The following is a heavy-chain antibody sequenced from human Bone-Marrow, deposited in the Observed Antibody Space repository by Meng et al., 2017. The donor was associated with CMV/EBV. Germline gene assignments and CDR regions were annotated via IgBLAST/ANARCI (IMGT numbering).Heavy chain of an antibody. V-gene: IGHV5-51*01. CDR1: GYSFTSYW. J-gene: IGHJ4*02. CDR3: ARRADSGGYSNFDY. Sequence: GGSLRLSCKGSGYSFTSYWIGWVRQMPGKGLEWMGSIFPGDSDTRFSPSFQGQVTMSADKSISTAYLQWISLKASDTAMYYCARRADSGGYSNFDYWGQGALVTVSS. CDR2: IFPGDSDT. D-gene: IGHD1-26*01.